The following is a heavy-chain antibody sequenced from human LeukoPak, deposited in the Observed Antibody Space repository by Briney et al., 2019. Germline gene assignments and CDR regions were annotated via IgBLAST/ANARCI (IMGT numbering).Heavy chain of an antibody. Sequence: GGSLRLSCAASGFTFSSHSMNWVRQAPGKGLEWVANTNQDGREKYYVDSVKGRFTTSRDNAKNSLDLQMNSLKVEDTAVYYCATPAAGPGAEYSLYWGQGTLVIVSS. D-gene: IGHD6-13*01. CDR3: ATPAAGPGAEYSLY. J-gene: IGHJ1*01. CDR2: TNQDGREK. CDR1: GFTFSSHS. V-gene: IGHV3-7*01.